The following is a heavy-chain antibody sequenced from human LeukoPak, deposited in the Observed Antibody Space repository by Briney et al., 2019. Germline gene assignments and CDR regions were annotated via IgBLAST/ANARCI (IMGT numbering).Heavy chain of an antibody. CDR2: IYSGGNT. D-gene: IGHD1-14*01. J-gene: IGHJ6*02. Sequence: PGGSLRLSCAASGFTFSSYSMSWVRQAPGKGLEWVSVIYSGGNTYYADSVKGRFTISRDNSKNTLYLQMNSLRAEDTAVYYCARDLVSSYGMDVWGQGTTVTVSS. CDR1: GFTFSSYS. V-gene: IGHV3-53*01. CDR3: ARDLVSSYGMDV.